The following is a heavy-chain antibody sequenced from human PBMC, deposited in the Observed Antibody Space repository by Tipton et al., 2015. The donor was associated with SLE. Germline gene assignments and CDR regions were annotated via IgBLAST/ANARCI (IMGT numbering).Heavy chain of an antibody. J-gene: IGHJ3*02. D-gene: IGHD5-12*01. Sequence: LRLSCAASGFTFSDYYMSWIRQAPGKGLEWVSYISSSGTTMYYVDYVKGRFSISRDNAKKSLYMQMNSLRAEDTAVYYCARGNSGYDLDDGFDIWGQGTMVTVSS. CDR3: ARGNSGYDLDDGFDI. CDR2: ISSSGTTM. CDR1: GFTFSDYY. V-gene: IGHV3-11*04.